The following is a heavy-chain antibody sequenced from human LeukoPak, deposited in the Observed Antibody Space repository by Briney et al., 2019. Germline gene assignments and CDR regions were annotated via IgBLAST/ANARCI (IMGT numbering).Heavy chain of an antibody. CDR2: FYSGGST. CDR1: GDSISDSKYF. CDR3: WRFGGGGPYYGMDV. D-gene: IGHD3-16*01. Sequence: SETLSLTCTVFGDSISDSKYFWGWIRQPPGKGLEWIGNFYSGGSTYYNPSLKSRVTISVDTSKNQFSLKLSSVTAADTAVYYWWRFGGGGPYYGMDVWGQGTTVTVSS. V-gene: IGHV4-39*03. J-gene: IGHJ6*02.